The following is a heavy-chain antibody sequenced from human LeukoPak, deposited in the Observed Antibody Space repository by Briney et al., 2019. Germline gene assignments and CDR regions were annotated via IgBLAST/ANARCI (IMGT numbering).Heavy chain of an antibody. V-gene: IGHV3-48*04. CDR3: ARLGYCSIASCPWNYYYYYIDV. J-gene: IGHJ6*03. D-gene: IGHD2-2*01. CDR2: TSSSSSTI. Sequence: GGSLRLSCAASGFTFSGYDMSWVRQAPGKGLEWVSYTSSSSSTIYYADSVKSRFTISRDNAKNSLYLQMNSLRAEDTAVYYCARLGYCSIASCPWNYYYYYIDVWGRGTTVTVSS. CDR1: GFTFSGYD.